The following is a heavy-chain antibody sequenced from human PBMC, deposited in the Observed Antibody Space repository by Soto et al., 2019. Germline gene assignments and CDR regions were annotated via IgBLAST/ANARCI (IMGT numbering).Heavy chain of an antibody. Sequence: QVQLVESGGGVVQPGGSLRLSCAASGFTFSSYTMHWVRQAPGKGLEWVAVITSDGNIRLYADSVKGRFSISRHTSKDTLYLQISSLRPEDTAVYYCARALIPYCSRNSCRYFDYWGQGTLVTVSS. CDR2: ITSDGNIR. CDR1: GFTFSSYT. D-gene: IGHD2-8*01. J-gene: IGHJ4*02. CDR3: ARALIPYCSRNSCRYFDY. V-gene: IGHV3-30-3*01.